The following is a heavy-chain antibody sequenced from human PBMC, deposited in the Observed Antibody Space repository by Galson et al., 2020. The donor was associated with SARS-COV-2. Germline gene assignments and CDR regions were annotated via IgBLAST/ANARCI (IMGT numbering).Heavy chain of an antibody. CDR3: AKDSTRYDILTGSDY. D-gene: IGHD3-9*01. J-gene: IGHJ4*02. Sequence: GGSLRLSCAASGFTFSNYAMTWVRQAPGKGLEWVSAISGSGGSTYYADSVKGRFTISRDNSKNTLYLQMNSLRAEDTAVYYCAKDSTRYDILTGSDYWGQGTLVTVSS. CDR2: ISGSGGST. CDR1: GFTFSNYA. V-gene: IGHV3-23*01.